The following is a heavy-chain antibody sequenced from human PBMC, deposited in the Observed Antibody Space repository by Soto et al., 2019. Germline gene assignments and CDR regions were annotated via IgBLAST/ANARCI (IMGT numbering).Heavy chain of an antibody. D-gene: IGHD4-4*01. CDR2: IKSKTGGGTT. V-gene: IGHV3-15*07. J-gene: IGHJ6*02. Sequence: GGSLRLSCAASGFTFSNAWMNWVRQAPGKGLEWVGRIKSKTGGGTTDYAAPVKGRFTISRDDSKNTLYLQMNSLKTEDTAVYYCTTSYSNYNYYYYGMDVWGQGTTVTVSS. CDR3: TTSYSNYNYYYYGMDV. CDR1: GFTFSNAW.